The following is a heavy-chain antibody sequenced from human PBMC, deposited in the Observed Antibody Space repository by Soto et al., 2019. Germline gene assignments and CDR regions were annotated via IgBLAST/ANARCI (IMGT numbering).Heavy chain of an antibody. Sequence: GASVKVSCKASGYTFTSYYMHWVRQAPGQGLERMGIINPSGGSTSYAQKFQGRVTMTRDTSTSTVYMELSSLRSEDTAVYYCARDFAYYDSSGYVKYAEYFQHWGQGTLVTVSS. V-gene: IGHV1-46*01. J-gene: IGHJ1*01. CDR2: INPSGGST. CDR3: ARDFAYYDSSGYVKYAEYFQH. CDR1: GYTFTSYY. D-gene: IGHD3-22*01.